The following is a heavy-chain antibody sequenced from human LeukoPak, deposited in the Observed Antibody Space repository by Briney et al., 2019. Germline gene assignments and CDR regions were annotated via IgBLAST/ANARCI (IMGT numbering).Heavy chain of an antibody. V-gene: IGHV3-48*03. J-gene: IGHJ4*02. D-gene: IGHD2-2*01. CDR2: ISSSGRTI. CDR1: GFTFRSYE. CDR3: ARGETSWTLPNDY. Sequence: GGSLRLSCAASGFTFRSYEMNWVRQAPGKGLEWVSYISSSGRTIHYADSVKGRFTISRDNAKNSLYLQMNSLRAEDTAVYYCARGETSWTLPNDYWGQGTLVTVS.